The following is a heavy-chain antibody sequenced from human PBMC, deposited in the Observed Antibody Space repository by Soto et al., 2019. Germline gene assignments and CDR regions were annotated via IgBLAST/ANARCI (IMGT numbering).Heavy chain of an antibody. Sequence: QVQLVQSGAEVKKPGASVKVSCKASGYTFTGYYMHWVRQAPGQGLEWMGWINTNSGGTNYAQKFQGRVTMTRDTSSSTAYMELSRLRSDDTAVYYCAREESLDSSGWPFDYWGQGTLVTVSS. CDR2: INTNSGGT. J-gene: IGHJ4*02. V-gene: IGHV1-2*02. CDR1: GYTFTGYY. CDR3: AREESLDSSGWPFDY. D-gene: IGHD6-19*01.